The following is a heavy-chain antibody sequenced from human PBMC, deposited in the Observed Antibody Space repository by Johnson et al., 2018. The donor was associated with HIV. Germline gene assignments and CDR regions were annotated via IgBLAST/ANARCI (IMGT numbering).Heavy chain of an antibody. Sequence: QVQLVESGGGVVQPGRSLRLSCAASGFTFSSYGMHWVRQAPGKGLEWVALISYDGSNEYYADSVKGRFTISRDNSKNTLYLQMSSLRAEDTAVYYCAKDREAWYISRWSPTDAFDIWGQGTMVTVSS. CDR2: ISYDGSNE. CDR3: AKDREAWYISRWSPTDAFDI. V-gene: IGHV3-30*18. D-gene: IGHD6-13*01. CDR1: GFTFSSYG. J-gene: IGHJ3*02.